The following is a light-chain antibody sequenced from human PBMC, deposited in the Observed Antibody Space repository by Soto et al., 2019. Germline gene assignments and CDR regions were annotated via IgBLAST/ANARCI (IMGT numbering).Light chain of an antibody. CDR3: QHYNSYSET. CDR2: EAS. CDR1: QTISSW. J-gene: IGKJ1*01. Sequence: IQMPNSPATRSGSVEDSGTIPCRASQTISSWLAWYQQQPGKAPKLLIYEASTLKSGVPSRFSGSGSGTEFTLTISSLQPDDFATYYCQHYNSYSETFGQGTQVDVK. V-gene: IGKV1-5*03.